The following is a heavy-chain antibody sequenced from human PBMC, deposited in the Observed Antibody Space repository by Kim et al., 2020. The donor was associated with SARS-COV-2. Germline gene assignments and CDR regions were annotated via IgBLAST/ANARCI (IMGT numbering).Heavy chain of an antibody. D-gene: IGHD3-10*01. V-gene: IGHV4-4*09. J-gene: IGHJ3*02. CDR2: T. Sequence: TNYNPPLKSRLTIPVDTSKNQFSLKLSSVTAADTAVYYCARSLPDDAFDIWGQGTMVTVSS. CDR3: ARSLPDDAFDI.